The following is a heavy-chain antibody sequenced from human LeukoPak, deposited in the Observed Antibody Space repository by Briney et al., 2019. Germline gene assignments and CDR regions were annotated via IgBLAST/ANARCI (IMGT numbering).Heavy chain of an antibody. CDR2: ISSSGSTI. J-gene: IGHJ6*03. V-gene: IGHV3-48*03. CDR1: GFTFSSYE. CDR3: ARVFRNSPWGELLYDYYYYYMDV. D-gene: IGHD3-10*01. Sequence: GGSLRLSCAASGFTFSSYEMNWVRQAPGKGLEWASYISSSGSTIYYADSVKGRFTISRDNAKNSLYLQMNSLRAEDTAVYYCARVFRNSPWGELLYDYYYYYMDVWGKGTTVTISS.